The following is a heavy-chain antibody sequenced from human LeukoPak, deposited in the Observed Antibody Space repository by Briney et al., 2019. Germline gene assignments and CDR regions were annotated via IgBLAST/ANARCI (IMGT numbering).Heavy chain of an antibody. J-gene: IGHJ4*02. Sequence: SETLSLTCAVYGGSFTGYYWSRIRQPPGKGLEWIGEINHSGSTNYNPSLKSRVTISVDTSKNQFSLKLSSVTAADTAVYYCARGYNWKWGVYWGQGTLVTVSS. CDR1: GGSFTGYY. CDR2: INHSGST. CDR3: ARGYNWKWGVY. V-gene: IGHV4-34*01. D-gene: IGHD1-20*01.